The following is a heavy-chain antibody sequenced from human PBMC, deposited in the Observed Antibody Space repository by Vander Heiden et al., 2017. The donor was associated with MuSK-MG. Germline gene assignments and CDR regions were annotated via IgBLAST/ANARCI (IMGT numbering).Heavy chain of an antibody. Sequence: EVQLVQSGAEVKKPGESLKISCKGSGYSFTSYWIGWVRQMPGKGLEWIGIIYPGDSDTRYSPSFQGQVTISADKSISTAYLQWSSLKASDTAMYYCARRVRYYDNTGAFDIWGQGTMVTVSS. J-gene: IGHJ3*02. V-gene: IGHV5-51*01. CDR2: IYPGDSDT. D-gene: IGHD3-22*01. CDR3: ARRVRYYDNTGAFDI. CDR1: GYSFTSYW.